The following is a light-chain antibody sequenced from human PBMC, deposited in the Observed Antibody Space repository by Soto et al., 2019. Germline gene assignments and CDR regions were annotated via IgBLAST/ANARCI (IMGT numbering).Light chain of an antibody. CDR1: SSDVGGYNY. V-gene: IGLV2-8*01. Sequence: QSVLTQPPSASGSPGQSVTISCTGTSSDVGGYNYVSWYQQHPGKAPKLMIYEVSNRPSGVPDRFSGFKSGNTASLTVSGLQAEDEADYYCSSCTLNTTRVFGGGTKVTVL. J-gene: IGLJ3*02. CDR3: SSCTLNTTRV. CDR2: EVS.